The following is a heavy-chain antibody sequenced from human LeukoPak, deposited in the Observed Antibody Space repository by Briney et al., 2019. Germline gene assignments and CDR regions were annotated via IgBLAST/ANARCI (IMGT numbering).Heavy chain of an antibody. CDR2: IGISSSSL. Sequence: GGSLRLSCAASGFTFSSYSMNWVRQAPGKGLEWVSYIGISSSSLSYADSVKGRLTISRDDAKDSLYPQINSLRAEDTAVYYCARDENWVFDYWGQGTLVTVSS. V-gene: IGHV3-48*01. D-gene: IGHD3-16*01. CDR1: GFTFSSYS. CDR3: ARDENWVFDY. J-gene: IGHJ4*02.